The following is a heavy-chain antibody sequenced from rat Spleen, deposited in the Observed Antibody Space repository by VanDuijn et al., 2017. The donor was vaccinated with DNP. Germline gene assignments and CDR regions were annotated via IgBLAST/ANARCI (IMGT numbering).Heavy chain of an antibody. CDR3: ATQGVYIPRVIRGHYFDY. V-gene: IGHV5-31*01. CDR1: GFTFNNYW. D-gene: IGHD1-9*01. CDR2: IHNTGGGNT. J-gene: IGHJ2*01. Sequence: EVQLVESGGGPVQPGRSLKISCIASGFTFNNYWMTWIRQAPGKGLEWVASIHNTGGGNTYYRDSVKGRFIISRDNAKSTLYLRMDSLRSEDTATYYCATQGVYIPRVIRGHYFDYWGQGVMVTVSS.